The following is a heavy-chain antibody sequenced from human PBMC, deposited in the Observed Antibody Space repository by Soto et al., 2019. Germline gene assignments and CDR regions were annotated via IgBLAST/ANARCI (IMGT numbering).Heavy chain of an antibody. D-gene: IGHD2-8*01. Sequence: ASVKVSCKASGYTFTSYAMHWVRQAPGQRLEWMGWINAGNGNTKYSQKFQGRVTITRDTSASTAYMELSSLRSEDTAVYYCARDPLSVLMVYAIHPRWFDPWGQGTLVTVSS. J-gene: IGHJ5*02. CDR3: ARDPLSVLMVYAIHPRWFDP. V-gene: IGHV1-3*01. CDR1: GYTFTSYA. CDR2: INAGNGNT.